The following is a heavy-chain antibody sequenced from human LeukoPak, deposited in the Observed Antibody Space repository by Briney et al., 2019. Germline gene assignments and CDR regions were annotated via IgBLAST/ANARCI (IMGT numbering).Heavy chain of an antibody. D-gene: IGHD2-2*01. CDR3: AKDLRCSSTSCWGNDY. J-gene: IGHJ4*02. CDR1: GFTFNTYA. Sequence: GGSLRLSCAASGFTFNTYAMHWVRQAPGTGLEWVSVISASGGTTYYADFVKGRFTISRDNSRNTLYLQMNSLRAEDTAIYYCAKDLRCSSTSCWGNDYWGQGTLVTVSS. CDR2: ISASGGTT. V-gene: IGHV3-23*01.